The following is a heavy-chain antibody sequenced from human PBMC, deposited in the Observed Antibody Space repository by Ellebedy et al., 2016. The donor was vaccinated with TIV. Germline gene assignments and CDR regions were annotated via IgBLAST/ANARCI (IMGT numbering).Heavy chain of an antibody. CDR1: GYTFTRYG. Sequence: ASVKVSXKASGYTFTRYGISWVRQAPGQGLEWMGWISAYNGNTNYAQKLQGRVTMTTDTSTSTAYMELRSLRSDDTAVYYCARDRYDFWSGYSIRDDAFDIWGQGTMVTVSS. D-gene: IGHD3-3*01. CDR3: ARDRYDFWSGYSIRDDAFDI. V-gene: IGHV1-18*01. J-gene: IGHJ3*02. CDR2: ISAYNGNT.